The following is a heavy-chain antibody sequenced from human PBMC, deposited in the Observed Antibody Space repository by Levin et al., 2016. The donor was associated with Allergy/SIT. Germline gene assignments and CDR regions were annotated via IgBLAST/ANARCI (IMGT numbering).Heavy chain of an antibody. CDR3: ARSTIGRRSTYYYDSSGYGFFDY. D-gene: IGHD3-22*01. Sequence: SETLSLTCAVYGGSFSGYYWSWIRQPPGKGLEWIGEINHSGSTNYNPSLKSRVTISVDTSKNQFSLKLSSVTAADTAVYYCARSTIGRRSTYYYDSSGYGFFDYWGQGTLVTVSS. J-gene: IGHJ4*02. CDR2: INHSGST. CDR1: GGSFSGYY. V-gene: IGHV4-34*01.